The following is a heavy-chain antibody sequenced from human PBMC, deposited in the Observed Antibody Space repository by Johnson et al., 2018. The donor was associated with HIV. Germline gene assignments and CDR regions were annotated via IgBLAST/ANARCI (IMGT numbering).Heavy chain of an antibody. V-gene: IGHV3-66*01. J-gene: IGHJ3*02. D-gene: IGHD6-19*01. CDR2: IYSGGST. Sequence: VQLVESGGGVVQPGRSLRLSCAASGFTFSSYWMSWVRQAPGKGLEWVSLIYSGGSTYYADSVKGRFTISRDNSKNTLYLQMNSLRAEDTAVYYCASFWGGGGWYAMGAFDIWGQGTMVTVSS. CDR1: GFTFSSYW. CDR3: ASFWGGGGWYAMGAFDI.